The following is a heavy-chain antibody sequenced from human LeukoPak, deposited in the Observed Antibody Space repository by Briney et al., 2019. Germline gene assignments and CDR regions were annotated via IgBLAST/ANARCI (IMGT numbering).Heavy chain of an antibody. J-gene: IGHJ4*02. CDR1: GGTFSSYA. D-gene: IGHD3-3*01. V-gene: IGHV1-69*13. CDR3: ATLQDRNDFWSGYYRDY. Sequence: GASVKVSCKASGGTFSSYAISWVRQAPGQGLEWMGGIIPSFGTANYAQKFQGRVTITADESTSTAYMELSSLRSEDTAVYYCATLQDRNDFWSGYYRDYWGQGTLVTVSS. CDR2: IIPSFGTA.